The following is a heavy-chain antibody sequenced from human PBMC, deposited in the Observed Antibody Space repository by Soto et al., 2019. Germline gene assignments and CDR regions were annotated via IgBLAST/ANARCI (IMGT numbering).Heavy chain of an antibody. D-gene: IGHD3-22*01. CDR1: GYSFTSYW. J-gene: IGHJ4*02. Sequence: PGESLKISCKGSGYSFTSYWISWVRQMPGKGLEWMGRIDPSDSYTNYSPSFQGHVTISADKSISTAYLQWSSLKASDTAMYYCASLYYYDSSGYYEDYWGQGTLVTVS. V-gene: IGHV5-10-1*01. CDR3: ASLYYYDSSGYYEDY. CDR2: IDPSDSYT.